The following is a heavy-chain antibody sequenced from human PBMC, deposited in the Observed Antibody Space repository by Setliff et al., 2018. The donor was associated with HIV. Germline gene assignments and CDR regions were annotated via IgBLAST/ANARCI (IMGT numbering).Heavy chain of an antibody. D-gene: IGHD2-21*01. CDR2: VSQSGST. CDR3: ARVPVAGANWFDP. Sequence: SETLSLTCSVSGVSINRTDHYWGWIWQSPGKRLEWIGSVSQSGSTYYNPSLKSRITISVDRSKNLFSLKLISVTAADQGVYYCARVPVAGANWFDPWGLGTLVTSPQ. CDR1: GVSINRTDHY. J-gene: IGHJ5*02. V-gene: IGHV4-39*01.